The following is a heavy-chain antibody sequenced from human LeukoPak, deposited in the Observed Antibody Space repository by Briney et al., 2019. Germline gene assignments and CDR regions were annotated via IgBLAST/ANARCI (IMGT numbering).Heavy chain of an antibody. CDR3: TTDDYSLWFGEEGFDP. V-gene: IGHV3-15*01. CDR2: IKSKTDGGTT. J-gene: IGHJ5*02. D-gene: IGHD3-10*01. Sequence: TGGSLRLSCAASGFTFSNAWMSWVRQAPGKGLEWVGRIKSKTDGGTTDYAAPVKGRFTISRDDSKNTLYLQMNSLKTEDTAVYYCTTDDYSLWFGEEGFDPWGQGTLVTVSS. CDR1: GFTFSNAW.